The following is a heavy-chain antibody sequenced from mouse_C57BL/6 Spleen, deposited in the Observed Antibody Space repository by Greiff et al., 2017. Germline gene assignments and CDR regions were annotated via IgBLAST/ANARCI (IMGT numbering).Heavy chain of an antibody. Sequence: VKLMESGAELVKPGASVKISCKASGYAFSSYWMNWVTQRPGKGLEWIGQIYPGDGDTNYNGKFKGKATLTADKSSSTAYMQLSSLTSEDSAVYFCAREKLRYFDVWGTGTTVTVSS. CDR3: AREKLRYFDV. CDR2: IYPGDGDT. J-gene: IGHJ1*03. V-gene: IGHV1-80*01. D-gene: IGHD1-1*01. CDR1: GYAFSSYW.